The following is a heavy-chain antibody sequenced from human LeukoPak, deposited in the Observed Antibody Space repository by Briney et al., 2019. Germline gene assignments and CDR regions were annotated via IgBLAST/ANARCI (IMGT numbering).Heavy chain of an antibody. CDR1: GYTFTGYY. CDR2: VNPNSGGT. V-gene: IGHV1-2*04. CDR3: ARDRGRGGLISAFDI. J-gene: IGHJ3*02. Sequence: GASVKVSCTASGYTFTGYYMHWVRQAPGQGLEWMGWVNPNSGGTNYAQKFQGWVTMTRDASISTAYMELSSLRSDDTAVYYCARDRGRGGLISAFDIWGQGTMVTVSS. D-gene: IGHD3-16*01.